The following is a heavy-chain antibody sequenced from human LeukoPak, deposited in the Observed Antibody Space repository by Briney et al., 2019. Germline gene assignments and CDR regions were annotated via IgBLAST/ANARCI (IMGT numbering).Heavy chain of an antibody. J-gene: IGHJ4*02. CDR2: ISAYNGNT. Sequence: GASVKXSXKASXYTFTNYGINXVRQAPGQGLEWMGYISAYNGNTNYAQKLQGRVTITTDTSTSTAYMELRSLRSDDTAVYYCARDLRNDYGDYWGQGTLVTVSS. CDR3: ARDLRNDYGDY. V-gene: IGHV1-18*01. CDR1: XYTFTNYG.